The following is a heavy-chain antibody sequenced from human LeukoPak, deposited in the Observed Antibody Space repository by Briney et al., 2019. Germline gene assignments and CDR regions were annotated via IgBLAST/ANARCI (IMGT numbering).Heavy chain of an antibody. J-gene: IGHJ4*02. CDR1: GFTFSTYA. V-gene: IGHV3-23*01. CDR3: AKRGAEVGATVAPGDY. Sequence: PGGSLRLSCAASGFTFSTYAMSWVRQAPGKGLEWVSAISGSGGSTYYADSVKGRFTISSDTSKNTLYLQMNSLRAEDTAVYYCAKRGAEVGATVAPGDYWGQGTLVTVSS. CDR2: ISGSGGST. D-gene: IGHD1-26*01.